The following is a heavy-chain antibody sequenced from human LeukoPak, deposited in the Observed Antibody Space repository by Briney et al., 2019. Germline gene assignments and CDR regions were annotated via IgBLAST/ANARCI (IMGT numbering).Heavy chain of an antibody. CDR2: INPNSGGT. CDR3: ALQSGGQLLPNNWFDP. V-gene: IGHV1-2*02. D-gene: IGHD2-15*01. J-gene: IGHJ5*02. Sequence: ASVKVSCKASGYTFTGYYMHWVRQAPGQGLEWMGWINPNSGGTNYAQKFQGRVTMTRDTSIGTAYMELSRLRSDDTAVYYCALQSGGQLLPNNWFDPWGQGTLVTVSS. CDR1: GYTFTGYY.